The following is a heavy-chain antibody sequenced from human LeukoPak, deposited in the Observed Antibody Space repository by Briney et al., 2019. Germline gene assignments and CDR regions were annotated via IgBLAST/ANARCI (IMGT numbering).Heavy chain of an antibody. Sequence: GGSLRLSCAASGFTFSSYVMSWVRQAPGKGLEWVSSISNSGGSTYYADSVKGRFTISRDNSKNTLYLQMNNLRAEDTAVYYCAKAIHYGSGSYRYYFDDWGQGTLVTVSS. CDR2: ISNSGGST. CDR3: AKAIHYGSGSYRYYFDD. D-gene: IGHD3-10*01. J-gene: IGHJ4*02. CDR1: GFTFSSYV. V-gene: IGHV3-23*01.